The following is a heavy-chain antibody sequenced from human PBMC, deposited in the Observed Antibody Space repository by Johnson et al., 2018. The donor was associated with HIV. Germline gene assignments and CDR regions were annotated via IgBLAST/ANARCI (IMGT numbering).Heavy chain of an antibody. D-gene: IGHD2-15*01. Sequence: VQLVESGGGLVKPGGSLRLSCAASGLIFSDYYMSWIRQAPGKGLEWVSSISGSSSAIYYADSVKGRFTISRDNARTSLYLQMNSLRAEDTAVYYCARDQGVRRVVVFDDAFDIWGQGTMVTVSS. V-gene: IGHV3-11*04. CDR2: ISGSSSAI. J-gene: IGHJ3*02. CDR3: ARDQGVRRVVVFDDAFDI. CDR1: GLIFSDYY.